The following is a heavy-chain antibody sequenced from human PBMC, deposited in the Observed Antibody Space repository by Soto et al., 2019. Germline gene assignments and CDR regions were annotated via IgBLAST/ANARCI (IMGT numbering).Heavy chain of an antibody. V-gene: IGHV3-48*03. J-gene: IGHJ4*02. D-gene: IGHD3-3*01. CDR2: ISSSGSTI. CDR3: ARGPVTIFGVVIRGQTPFDY. CDR1: GFTFSSYE. Sequence: GGSLRLSCAASGFTFSSYEMNWVRQAPGKGLEWVSYISSSGSTIYYADSVKGRFTISRDNAKNSLYLQMNSLRAEDTAVYYCARGPVTIFGVVIRGQTPFDYWGQGTLVTVSS.